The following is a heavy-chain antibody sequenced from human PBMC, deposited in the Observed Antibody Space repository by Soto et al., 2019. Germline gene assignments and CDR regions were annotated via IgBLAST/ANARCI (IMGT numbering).Heavy chain of an antibody. J-gene: IGHJ4*02. V-gene: IGHV4-59*01. CDR1: GGSISSYY. CDR2: IYYSGST. D-gene: IGHD3-22*01. Sequence: PSETLSLTCTVSGGSISSYYWSWIRQPPGKGLEWIGYIYYSGSTNYNPSLKSRVTISVDTSKNQFSLKLSSVTAADTAVYYCARVFWGDSSGPHPDYWGQGTLVTVS. CDR3: ARVFWGDSSGPHPDY.